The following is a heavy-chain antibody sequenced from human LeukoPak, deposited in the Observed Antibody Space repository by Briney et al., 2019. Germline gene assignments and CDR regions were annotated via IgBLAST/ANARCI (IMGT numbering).Heavy chain of an antibody. CDR3: ARDRGSGWYLGY. V-gene: IGHV3-21*01. J-gene: IGHJ4*02. CDR1: GFTFSSYS. CDR2: ISSSSSYI. D-gene: IGHD6-19*01. Sequence: GGSLRLSCAPSGFTFSSYSMNSVPQAPGKGLEWVSSISSSSSYIYYADSVKGRFTISRDNAKNSLYLQMNSLRAEDTAVYYCARDRGSGWYLGYWGQGTLVTVSS.